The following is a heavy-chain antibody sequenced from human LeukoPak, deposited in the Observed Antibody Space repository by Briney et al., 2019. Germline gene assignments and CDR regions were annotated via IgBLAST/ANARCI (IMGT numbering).Heavy chain of an antibody. CDR2: IYWDDDK. CDR1: GFSLSTGGVG. CDR3: AQRQCSSTTCYSTTWFDP. J-gene: IGHJ5*02. V-gene: IGHV2-5*02. Sequence: SGPTLVKPTQSLTLTGTFSGFSLSTGGVGVGWIRQPPGNALEWLALIYWDDDKRYSPSLKSRLTITKVTSKNQVVLTMINMDPVDTATYYCAQRQCSSTTCYSTTWFDPWRQGTLVTVSS. D-gene: IGHD2-2*01.